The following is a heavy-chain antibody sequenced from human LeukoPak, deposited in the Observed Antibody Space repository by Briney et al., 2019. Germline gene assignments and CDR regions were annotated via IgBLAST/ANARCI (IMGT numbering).Heavy chain of an antibody. V-gene: IGHV3-7*01. CDR1: GFTFSSYW. J-gene: IGHJ4*02. CDR2: IKQDGSEK. D-gene: IGHD3-3*01. Sequence: GGSLSLSCAASGFTFSSYWMSWVRQAPGKGLEWVANIKQDGSEKYYVDSVKGRFTISRDNAKNSLYLQVNSLRAEDTAVYYCASLRFLEWSFDSWGQGTLVTVSS. CDR3: ASLRFLEWSFDS.